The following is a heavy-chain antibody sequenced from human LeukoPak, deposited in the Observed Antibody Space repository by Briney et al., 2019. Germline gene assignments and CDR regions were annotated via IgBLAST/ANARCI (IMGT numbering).Heavy chain of an antibody. CDR2: INPNSGGT. CDR1: GYTFTCYY. Sequence: GASVKVSCKASGYTFTCYYMHWVRQAPGQGLEWMGWINPNSGGTNYAQKFQGRVTMTRDTSISTAYMELSRLRSDDTAVYYCARADSSGYYYEKWGQGTLVTVSS. V-gene: IGHV1-2*02. D-gene: IGHD3-22*01. J-gene: IGHJ4*02. CDR3: ARADSSGYYYEK.